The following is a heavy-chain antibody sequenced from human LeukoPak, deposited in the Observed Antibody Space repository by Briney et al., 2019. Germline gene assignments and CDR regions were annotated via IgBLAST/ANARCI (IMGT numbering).Heavy chain of an antibody. Sequence: GGSLRLSCAASGFTFSDYWMNWVRQAPGKGLEWVAIIKPDGSERYYVDSLKGRFTISRDNAKNSLYLQMNSLRAEDTAVYYCARDRYYDSSGYSNCLFDYWGQGTLVTVSS. V-gene: IGHV3-7*01. CDR1: GFTFSDYW. D-gene: IGHD3-22*01. CDR3: ARDRYYDSSGYSNCLFDY. J-gene: IGHJ4*02. CDR2: IKPDGSER.